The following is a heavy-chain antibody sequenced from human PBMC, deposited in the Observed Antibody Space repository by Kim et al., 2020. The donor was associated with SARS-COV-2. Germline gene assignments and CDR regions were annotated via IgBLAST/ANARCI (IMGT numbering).Heavy chain of an antibody. J-gene: IGHJ3*01. CDR3: ARLGRGPSYYTFDL. Sequence: GESLKISCRASGYTFTSHWIGWVRQVPGKGLEWMGIILPADSNTRYSPSFQGQVTISVDKAINTAYLQWSSLQASDIAIYYCARLGRGPSYYTFDLWC. D-gene: IGHD3-10*01. CDR2: ILPADSNT. V-gene: IGHV5-51*01. CDR1: GYTFTSHW.